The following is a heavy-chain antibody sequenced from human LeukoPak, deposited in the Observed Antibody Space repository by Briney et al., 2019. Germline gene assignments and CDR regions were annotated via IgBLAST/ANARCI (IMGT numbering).Heavy chain of an antibody. CDR1: RGTFSSYA. D-gene: IGHD4-17*01. CDR3: ASLGGGSTVTTYLNY. V-gene: IGHV1-69*13. J-gene: IGHJ4*02. Sequence: SVTVSCTASRGTFSSYAINWVRQAPGQGLEWMGGIIPIFGTANYAQKFQGRVTITADESTSTAYMELSSLRSEDTAVYYCASLGGGSTVTTYLNYWGQGTLVTVSS. CDR2: IIPIFGTA.